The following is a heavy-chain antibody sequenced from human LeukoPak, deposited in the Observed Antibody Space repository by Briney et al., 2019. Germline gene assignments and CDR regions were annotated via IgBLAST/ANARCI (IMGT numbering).Heavy chain of an antibody. D-gene: IGHD3-16*01. J-gene: IGHJ5*02. CDR3: ARDYEELPTPTAWFDP. CDR1: GGSISSYY. Sequence: PSETLSLTCTVSGGSISSYYWSWIRQPAGKGLEWIGRIYTSGSTNYNPSLKSRVTMSVDTSKNQFSLKLSSVTAADTAVYYCARDYEELPTPTAWFDPWGQGTLVTVSS. CDR2: IYTSGST. V-gene: IGHV4-4*07.